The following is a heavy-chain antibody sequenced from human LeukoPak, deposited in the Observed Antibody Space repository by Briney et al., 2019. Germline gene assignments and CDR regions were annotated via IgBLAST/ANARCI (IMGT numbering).Heavy chain of an antibody. CDR2: VSGSGDNT. J-gene: IGHJ3*02. V-gene: IGHV3-23*01. CDR1: GFTFNNYA. CDR3: ASRYGSGTKRNNDAFDI. Sequence: GGSLRLSCAASGFTFNNYAMTWVRQAPGKGLEWVSVVSGSGDNTNYADSVKGRFTISRDNSKNTLFLQMNSLRTEDTAVYYCASRYGSGTKRNNDAFDIWGQGTMVTVSS. D-gene: IGHD3-10*01.